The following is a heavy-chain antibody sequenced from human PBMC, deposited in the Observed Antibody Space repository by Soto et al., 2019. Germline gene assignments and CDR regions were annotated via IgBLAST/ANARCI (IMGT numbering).Heavy chain of an antibody. CDR1: GCSLSSSNYY. Sequence: PSETLSLTCSFSGCSLSSSNYYWGWVRQPPGKGLEWIGSIYYSGSTYYNPSLKSRVTISVDTSKNQFSLKLSSVTAADTAVYYCARKLMVRGVTTYNWFDPWGQGTLVTVSS. V-gene: IGHV4-39*01. CDR3: ARKLMVRGVTTYNWFDP. J-gene: IGHJ5*02. CDR2: IYYSGST. D-gene: IGHD3-10*01.